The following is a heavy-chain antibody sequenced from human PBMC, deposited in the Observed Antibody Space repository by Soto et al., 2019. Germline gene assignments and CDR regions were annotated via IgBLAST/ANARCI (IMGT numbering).Heavy chain of an antibody. J-gene: IGHJ6*02. Sequence: QVQLVQSGAEGKKPGSSVKVSCKASGGTFSSYAISWVRQAPGQGLEWMGGIIPIFGTANYAQKFQGRVTXTXXXSXXTAYMELSSLRSEDTAVYYCARHPGGRGYYYGMDVWGQGTTVTVSS. CDR3: ARHPGGRGYYYGMDV. V-gene: IGHV1-69*05. D-gene: IGHD2-15*01. CDR2: IIPIFGTA. CDR1: GGTFSSYA.